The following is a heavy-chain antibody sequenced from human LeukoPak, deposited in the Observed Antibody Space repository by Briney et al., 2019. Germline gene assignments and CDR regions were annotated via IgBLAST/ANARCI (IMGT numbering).Heavy chain of an antibody. J-gene: IGHJ6*03. V-gene: IGHV3-23*01. CDR2: ISASGGST. CDR3: AKVMKGSERLTMVRGVIIKTAGLYYMDV. Sequence: GGSLRLSCAASGFTLSSYAMSWVRQAPGKGLEWVSSISASGGSTNYADSVKGRFTNSRDNSKNTVYLQMNILRAEDTAVYYCAKVMKGSERLTMVRGVIIKTAGLYYMDVWGKGTTVTVSS. CDR1: GFTLSSYA. D-gene: IGHD3-10*01.